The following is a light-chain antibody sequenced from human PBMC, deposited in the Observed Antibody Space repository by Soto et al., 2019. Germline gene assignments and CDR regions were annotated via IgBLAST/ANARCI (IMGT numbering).Light chain of an antibody. J-gene: IGKJ4*01. V-gene: IGKV4-1*01. CDR2: WAS. CDR3: QQFHSGPLT. Sequence: DIVMTQSPDSLAVSLGERATINCKSSQSLLYSSNNKNYLAWYQQKPGQPPKLLISWASTRQSGVPDRFSGSGSGTDFPLTITSLQAEDVAVYYCQQFHSGPLTFGGGTKVEIK. CDR1: QSLLYSSNNKNY.